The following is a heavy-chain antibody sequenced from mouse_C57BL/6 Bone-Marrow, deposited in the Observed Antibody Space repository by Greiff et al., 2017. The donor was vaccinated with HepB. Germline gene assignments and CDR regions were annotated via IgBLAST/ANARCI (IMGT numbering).Heavy chain of an antibody. Sequence: QVQLQQPGAELVMPGASVKPSCKASGYTFTSYWMHWVKQRPGQGLEWIGEIDPSDSYTNYNQKFKGKSTLTVDKSSSTAYMQLSSLTSEDSAVYYCARRYYYGTPHYYAMDYWGQGTSVTVSS. CDR3: ARRYYYGTPHYYAMDY. CDR1: GYTFTSYW. D-gene: IGHD1-1*01. J-gene: IGHJ4*01. CDR2: IDPSDSYT. V-gene: IGHV1-69*01.